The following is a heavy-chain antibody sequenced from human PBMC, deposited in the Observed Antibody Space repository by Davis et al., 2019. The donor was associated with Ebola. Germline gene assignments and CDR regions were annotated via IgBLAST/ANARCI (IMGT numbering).Heavy chain of an antibody. J-gene: IGHJ6*02. V-gene: IGHV3-9*01. CDR2: ISWNSGSI. CDR3: AKDIKKVGGMDV. CDR1: GFTFDDYA. Sequence: GGSLRLSCAASGFTFDDYAMHWVRQAPGKGLEWVSGISWNSGSIGYADSVKGRFTISRDNAKNSLYLQMNSLRAEDTALYYCAKDIKKVGGMDVWGQGTTVTVSS. D-gene: IGHD1-26*01.